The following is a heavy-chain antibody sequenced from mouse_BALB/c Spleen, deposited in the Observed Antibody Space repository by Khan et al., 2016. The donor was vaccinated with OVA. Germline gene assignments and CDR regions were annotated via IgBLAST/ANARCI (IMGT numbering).Heavy chain of an antibody. CDR1: GYSFTTYY. Sequence: VQLKESGPELMKPGASVKISCRASGYSFTTYYIHWMMQSHGKSLVWIGYIDPFSGGTTYNQKFKGKATLTVDKSSSTAYIHLSNLTSVDSAVYYCTSHGNDAWFTYWGQGTLVTVSA. D-gene: IGHD2-2*01. CDR2: IDPFSGGT. J-gene: IGHJ3*01. V-gene: IGHV1S135*01. CDR3: TSHGNDAWFTY.